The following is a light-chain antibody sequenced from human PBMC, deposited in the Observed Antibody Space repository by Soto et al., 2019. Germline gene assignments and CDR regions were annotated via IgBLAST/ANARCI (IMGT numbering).Light chain of an antibody. J-gene: IGLJ2*01. CDR1: NIGSKS. CDR2: YDT. V-gene: IGLV3-21*04. Sequence: SYELTQPPSVTVAPGETARISCGGNNIGSKSLFWYQQKAGQAPVLVIYYDTNRPSGIPERFSGSNSGNTATLTISRVEVGDEAEYYCQVWDSSSGHREVFGGGTKVTVL. CDR3: QVWDSSSGHREV.